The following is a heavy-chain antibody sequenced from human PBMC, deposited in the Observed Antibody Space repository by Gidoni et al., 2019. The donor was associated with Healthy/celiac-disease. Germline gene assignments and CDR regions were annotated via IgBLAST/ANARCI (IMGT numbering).Heavy chain of an antibody. CDR3: ARDQYCSSTSCYAHLDY. V-gene: IGHV3-33*01. Sequence: QVQLVESGGGVVQPGRSLRLSCAASGFPFSSYGMHWVRQAPGKGLEWVAVIWYDGSNKYYADSVKGRFTISRDNSKNTRYLQMNSLRAEDTAVYYCARDQYCSSTSCYAHLDYWGQGTLVTVSS. CDR1: GFPFSSYG. J-gene: IGHJ4*02. D-gene: IGHD2-2*01. CDR2: IWYDGSNK.